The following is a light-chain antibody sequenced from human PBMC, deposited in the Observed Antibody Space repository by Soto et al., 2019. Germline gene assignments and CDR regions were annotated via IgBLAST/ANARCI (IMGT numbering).Light chain of an antibody. CDR3: HVFDSSSDHV. CDR1: NIGSKS. Sequence: SYELTQPPSVSVAPGQTARITCGGKNIGSKSVHWYQQKPGQAPVLVVDDDSDRPSGIPERFSGSNSGYTATLTISRVEAEDEAEYFCHVFDSSSDHVFRTGTQATV. J-gene: IGLJ1*01. CDR2: DDS. V-gene: IGLV3-21*02.